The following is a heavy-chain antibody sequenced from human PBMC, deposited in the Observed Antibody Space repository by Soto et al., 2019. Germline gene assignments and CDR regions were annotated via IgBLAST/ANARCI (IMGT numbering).Heavy chain of an antibody. Sequence: QVQLVESGGGLVKPGGSLRLSCAASGFTFSDYYMSWIRQAPGKGLEWVSYISSSSSYTNYADSVKGRFTISRDNAKNSLYLQMNSLGAEDTAVYYCARPPYSSSWYMGADYWGQGTLVTVSS. CDR1: GFTFSDYY. J-gene: IGHJ4*02. CDR3: ARPPYSSSWYMGADY. V-gene: IGHV3-11*06. CDR2: ISSSSSYT. D-gene: IGHD6-13*01.